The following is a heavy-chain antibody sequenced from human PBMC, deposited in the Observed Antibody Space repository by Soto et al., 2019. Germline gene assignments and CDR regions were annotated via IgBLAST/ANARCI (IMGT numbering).Heavy chain of an antibody. V-gene: IGHV4-34*01. D-gene: IGHD2-15*01. J-gene: IGHJ6*02. Sequence: SETLSLTCAVCGGSFSGYYWSWIRQPPGKGLEWIGEINHSGSTNYNPTLKSRVTISVDTSKNQFSLRLSSVTAADTAVYYCARGGFRGYCSGGSCYSRAYYYYGMDVWGQGTTVTVSS. CDR3: ARGGFRGYCSGGSCYSRAYYYYGMDV. CDR2: INHSGST. CDR1: GGSFSGYY.